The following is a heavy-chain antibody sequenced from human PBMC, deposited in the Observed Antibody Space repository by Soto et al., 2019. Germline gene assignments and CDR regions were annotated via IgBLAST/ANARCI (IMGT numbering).Heavy chain of an antibody. J-gene: IGHJ4*01. Sequence: GGSLRLSCEASGFTISECSMNWVRQAPGKGLEWLAYITIRTGNVLYADSVRGRFTISADNAENSVILQMNSLRDEDSAVYFCVRDRDLYRDMFHADLWGQGTLVTVSP. CDR1: GFTISECS. D-gene: IGHD3-10*02. CDR2: ITIRTGNV. CDR3: VRDRDLYRDMFHADL. V-gene: IGHV3-48*02.